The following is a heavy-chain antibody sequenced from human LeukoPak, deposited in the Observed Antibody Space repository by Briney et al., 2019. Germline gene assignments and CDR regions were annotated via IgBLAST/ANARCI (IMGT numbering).Heavy chain of an antibody. V-gene: IGHV1-18*01. D-gene: IGHD2-15*01. J-gene: IGHJ4*02. Sequence: ASVKVSCKASGYTFNTYGISWVRQAPRQGLEWMGWISAYNGNTNYAQKLQGRVTMTTDTSTKTAYMELRSLRSDDTAVYYCASGHCSGGSCYGLLDYWGQGTLVIVSS. CDR1: GYTFNTYG. CDR2: ISAYNGNT. CDR3: ASGHCSGGSCYGLLDY.